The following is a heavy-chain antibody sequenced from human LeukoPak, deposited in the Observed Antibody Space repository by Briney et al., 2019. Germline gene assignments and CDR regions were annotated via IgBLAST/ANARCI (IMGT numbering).Heavy chain of an antibody. V-gene: IGHV3-74*01. D-gene: IGHD4-17*01. CDR2: INSDGSST. CDR1: GFTFSSYW. J-gene: IGHJ6*03. CDR3: ARGSGDYSHCYHYYMDV. Sequence: PGGSLRLSCAASGFTFSSYWMHWVRQAPGKGLVWVSRINSDGSSTRYADSEKGRFTISRDNAKNTLYLQMNSLRAEDTAVYYCARGSGDYSHCYHYYMDVWGKGTTVTVSS.